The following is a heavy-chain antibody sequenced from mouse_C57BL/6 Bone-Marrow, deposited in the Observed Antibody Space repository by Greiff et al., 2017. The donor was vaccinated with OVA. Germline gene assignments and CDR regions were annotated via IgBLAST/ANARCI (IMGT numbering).Heavy chain of an antibody. D-gene: IGHD1-1*01. J-gene: IGHJ3*01. CDR3: TTVPFTTVVARGFAY. V-gene: IGHV14-4*01. CDR1: GFNIKDDY. CDR2: IDPENGDT. Sequence: DVKLVESGAELVRPGASVKLSCTASGFNIKDDYMHWVKQRPEQGLEWIGWIDPENGDTEYASKFQGKATITADTSSNTAYLQLSSLTSEDTAVYYCTTVPFTTVVARGFAYWGQGTLVTVSA.